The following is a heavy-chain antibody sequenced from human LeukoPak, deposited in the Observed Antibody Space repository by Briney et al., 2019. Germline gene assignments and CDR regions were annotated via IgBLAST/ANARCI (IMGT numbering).Heavy chain of an antibody. D-gene: IGHD4-23*01. Sequence: GGSLRLSCAASGFTFDDYAMHWVRQAPGKGLEWVSGISWNSGSIGYADSVKGRFTVSRDNAKNSLSLQMNSLRPEDTAIYYCARDGATFVTYWGQGTLVTVSS. CDR3: ARDGATFVTY. CDR2: ISWNSGSI. J-gene: IGHJ4*02. CDR1: GFTFDDYA. V-gene: IGHV3-9*01.